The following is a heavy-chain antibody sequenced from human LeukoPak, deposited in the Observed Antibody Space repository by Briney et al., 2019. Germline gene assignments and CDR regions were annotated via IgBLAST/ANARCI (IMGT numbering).Heavy chain of an antibody. CDR1: GFTSSIYG. Sequence: GRSLRLSCAASGFTSSIYGMHWVRQAPGKGLEWVAVISYHGNNKYFADSVKGRFTISRDNSKNTLYLQMDSLRTEDTAVYYCARCPESSGYYYELDSWGQGTLVTVSS. D-gene: IGHD3-22*01. V-gene: IGHV3-30*03. J-gene: IGHJ4*02. CDR2: ISYHGNNK. CDR3: ARCPESSGYYYELDS.